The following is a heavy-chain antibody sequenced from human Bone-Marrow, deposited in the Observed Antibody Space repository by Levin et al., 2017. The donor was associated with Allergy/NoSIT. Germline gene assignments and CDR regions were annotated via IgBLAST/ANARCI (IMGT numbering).Heavy chain of an antibody. D-gene: IGHD6-13*01. V-gene: IGHV6-1*01. Sequence: SETLSLTCAVSGDSLSAGSATWNWIRQSPSRGLEWLGRTYYNSEWNNDYATSVKGRMTITPDTSRNQFSLHLKSVTPDDTAVYYCARERREDAAGWYETFDHWGQGTLVTVSS. CDR3: ARERREDAAGWYETFDH. CDR2: TYYNSEWNN. CDR1: GDSLSAGSAT. J-gene: IGHJ4*02.